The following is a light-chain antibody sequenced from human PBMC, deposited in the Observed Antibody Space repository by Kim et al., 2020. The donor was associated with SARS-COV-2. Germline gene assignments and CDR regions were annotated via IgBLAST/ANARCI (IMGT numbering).Light chain of an antibody. Sequence: SGKATSLRSRRHRSYRIAWPKSRPAKDPWFLIKLRRDGKYIRGDAFPDRYSGYSSWAERYLSISSLQSEDEADYYCQTWGAGIRVFGGGTQLTVL. CDR3: QTWGAGIRV. CDR2: LRRDGKY. J-gene: IGLJ3*02. CDR1: RRHRSYR. V-gene: IGLV4-69*01.